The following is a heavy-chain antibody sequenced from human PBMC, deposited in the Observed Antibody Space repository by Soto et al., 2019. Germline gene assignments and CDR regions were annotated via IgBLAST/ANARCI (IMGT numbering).Heavy chain of an antibody. CDR1: GRSISSVNYY. V-gene: IGHV4-30-4*02. CDR3: ARVPYYYDSSGFQLWFDP. J-gene: IGHJ5*02. D-gene: IGHD3-22*01. CDR2: IYYSGST. Sequence: PSETLSLTCTVSGRSISSVNYYWSWIRQPPGKGLEWIGYIYYSGSTYYNPSLRSRVTISVDTSKNQFSLKLSSVTAADTAVYYCARVPYYYDSSGFQLWFDPWGQGTLVTVSS.